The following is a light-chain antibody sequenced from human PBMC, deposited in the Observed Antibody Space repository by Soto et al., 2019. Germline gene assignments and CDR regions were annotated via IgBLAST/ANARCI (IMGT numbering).Light chain of an antibody. CDR2: KAS. CDR1: QSIDNL. J-gene: IGKJ1*01. CDR3: QQYNYYSRT. V-gene: IGKV1-5*03. Sequence: DIKMTQSPSSLSASVGDRVSITCRASQSIDNLLAWYQQRPGKAPKLLIYKASSLQSGVPSRFSGRGSGTEFTLTISSLQPDDFATYYCQQYNYYSRTFGQGTKVDIK.